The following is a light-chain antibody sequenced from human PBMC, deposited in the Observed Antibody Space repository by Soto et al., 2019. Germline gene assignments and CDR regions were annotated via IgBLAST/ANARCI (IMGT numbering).Light chain of an antibody. CDR1: SSDVGRYNY. CDR2: DVS. Sequence: QSALAQPASVSGSPGQSIAISCTGTSSDVGRYNYVSWFQQHPGKAPKLMIYDVSNRPSGVSDHFSGSKSGNTASLTISGLQAEDEADYYCSSYTSSNTFVFGTGTKVTVL. CDR3: SSYTSSNTFV. V-gene: IGLV2-14*01. J-gene: IGLJ1*01.